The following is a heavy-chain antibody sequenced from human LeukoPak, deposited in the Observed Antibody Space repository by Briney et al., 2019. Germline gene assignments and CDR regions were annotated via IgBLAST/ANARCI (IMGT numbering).Heavy chain of an antibody. CDR1: GYTFTGYY. V-gene: IGHV1-2*02. Sequence: ASVKVSCKASGYTFTGYYMHWVRQAPGQGLEWVGWINPNSGGTNYAQKFQGRVTMTRDTSISTAYMELSRLRSDDTAVYYCAREGPLGGYYYYGMDVWGQGTTVTVSS. CDR2: INPNSGGT. J-gene: IGHJ6*02. CDR3: AREGPLGGYYYYGMDV.